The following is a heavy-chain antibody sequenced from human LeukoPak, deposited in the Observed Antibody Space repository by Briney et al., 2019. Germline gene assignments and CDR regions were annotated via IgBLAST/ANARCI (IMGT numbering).Heavy chain of an antibody. CDR2: ISSYSGNT. CDR1: GYTFTNYG. V-gene: IGHV1-18*01. D-gene: IGHD5-12*01. J-gene: IGHJ6*02. CDR3: ARDWSENDIVATFRLYYYYYYGMDV. Sequence: APVKVTCKASGYTFTNYGCSWVRQAPGQGLEWMGCISSYSGNTHYAQKLQGRVTMTTDTSTRTAYMELRSLRSDDTAVYYCARDWSENDIVATFRLYYYYYYGMDVWGQGTTVTVSS.